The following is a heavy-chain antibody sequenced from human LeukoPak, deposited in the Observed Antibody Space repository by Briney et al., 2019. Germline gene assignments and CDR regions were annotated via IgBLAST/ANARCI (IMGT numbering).Heavy chain of an antibody. V-gene: IGHV3-48*03. J-gene: IGHJ6*03. Sequence: PGGSLRLSCAASGFTFSSYEMNWVRQAPGKGLEWVSYISSSGSTIYYADSVKGRFTISRDNAKNSLYLQMNGLRAEDTAVYYCAKGYGWEASYYYYYMDVWGKGTTVTISS. CDR3: AKGYGWEASYYYYYMDV. CDR2: ISSSGSTI. D-gene: IGHD1-26*01. CDR1: GFTFSSYE.